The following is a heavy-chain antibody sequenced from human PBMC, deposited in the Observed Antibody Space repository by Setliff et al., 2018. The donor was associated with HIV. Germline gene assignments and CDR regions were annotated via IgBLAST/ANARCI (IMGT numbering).Heavy chain of an antibody. CDR1: GYIFTGYG. Sequence: ASVKVSCKASGYIFTGYGINWVRQAPGQGLEWMGWISAYNGNTNYAQKLQGRVTMTTDTSTSTAYMELRSLRSDDTAVYYCARGYYNFWSGYYDSRFPNPIDAFDIWGQGTMVTVSS. CDR3: ARGYYNFWSGYYDSRFPNPIDAFDI. V-gene: IGHV1-18*01. D-gene: IGHD3-3*01. CDR2: ISAYNGNT. J-gene: IGHJ3*02.